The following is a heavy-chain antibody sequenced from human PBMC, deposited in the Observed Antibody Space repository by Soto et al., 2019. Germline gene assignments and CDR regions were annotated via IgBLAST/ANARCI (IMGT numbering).Heavy chain of an antibody. J-gene: IGHJ4*02. CDR2: IYRDNDQ. CDR1: GFSLSTSGVG. CDR3: VHRQVLNGSGPFH. Sequence: QITLKESGPTLVKPTQTLTLTCTFSGFSLSTSGVGVGWVRQPPGKALEWLALIYRDNDQRYSPSLKSRVTIARDTSKNQVVLTMTNMDPVDTATYYCVHRQVLNGSGPFHWGQGTLVTVSS. D-gene: IGHD3-10*01. V-gene: IGHV2-5*02.